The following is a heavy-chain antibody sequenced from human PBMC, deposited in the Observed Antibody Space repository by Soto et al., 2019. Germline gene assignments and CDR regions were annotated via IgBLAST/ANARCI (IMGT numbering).Heavy chain of an antibody. CDR3: ANLAARPSGRWFDP. CDR1: GFTFSSYS. V-gene: IGHV3-48*02. Sequence: PGGSLRLSCAASGFTFSSYSMNWVRQAPGKGLEWVSYISSSSSTIYYADSVKGRFTISRDNAKNSLYLQMNSLRDEDTAVYYCANLAARPSGRWFDPWGQGTLVTVSS. D-gene: IGHD6-6*01. CDR2: ISSSSSTI. J-gene: IGHJ5*02.